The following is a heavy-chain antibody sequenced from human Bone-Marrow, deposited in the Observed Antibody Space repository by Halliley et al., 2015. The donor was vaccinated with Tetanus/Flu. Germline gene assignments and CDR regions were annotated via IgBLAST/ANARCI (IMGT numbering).Heavy chain of an antibody. Sequence: SLRLSCTASGFTFNRYWMHWVRQAPGKGLVWVSRTNTDGSGTADADPVKGRLTTSRDNAKNTLYLQMNRLRAEDTAVYYCARDAKDIVEVPYYYYYGMDVWGQGTTVTVSS. J-gene: IGHJ6*02. CDR3: ARDAKDIVEVPYYYYYGMDV. CDR1: GFTFNRYW. V-gene: IGHV3-74*01. D-gene: IGHD2-2*01. CDR2: TNTDGSGT.